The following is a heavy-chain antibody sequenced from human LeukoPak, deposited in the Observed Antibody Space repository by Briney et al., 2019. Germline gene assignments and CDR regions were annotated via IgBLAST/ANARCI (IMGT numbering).Heavy chain of an antibody. CDR1: GFTFGDYY. V-gene: IGHV3-11*04. Sequence: PGGSLRLSCAASGFTFGDYYMSWIRQAPGKGLEWISYITFSSKTIYYADSVKGRFTITRDNAKRSLYLQMDSLRADDTAVYYCARSQKETLLGAYGGFRDAFDVWGQGTMVIVSS. CDR3: ARSQKETLLGAYGGFRDAFDV. D-gene: IGHD4-23*01. J-gene: IGHJ3*01. CDR2: ITFSSKTI.